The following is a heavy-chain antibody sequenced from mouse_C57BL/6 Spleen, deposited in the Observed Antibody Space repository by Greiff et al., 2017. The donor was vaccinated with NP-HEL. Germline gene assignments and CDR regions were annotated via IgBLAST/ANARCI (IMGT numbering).Heavy chain of an antibody. D-gene: IGHD2-2*01. V-gene: IGHV1-59*01. Sequence: VQLQQPGAELVRPGTSVKLSCKASGYTFTSYWMHWVKQRPGQGLEWIGVIDPSDSYTNYNQKFKGKATLTVDTSSSTAYMQLSSLTSEDSAVYYCASRLLWLRRGDYAMDYWGQGTSVTVSS. CDR1: GYTFTSYW. CDR3: ASRLLWLRRGDYAMDY. CDR2: IDPSDSYT. J-gene: IGHJ4*01.